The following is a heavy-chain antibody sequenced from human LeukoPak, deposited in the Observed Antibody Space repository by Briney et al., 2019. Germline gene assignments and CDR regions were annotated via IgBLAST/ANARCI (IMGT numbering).Heavy chain of an antibody. CDR3: ATRRDGYNSPFDP. D-gene: IGHD5-12*01. Sequence: ASVKVSCKASGYTFTSYYTHWVRQAPGQGLEWMGIINPSGGSTSYAQKFQGRVTMTRDTSTSTVYMELSSLRSEDTAVYYCATRRDGYNSPFDPWGQGTLVTVSS. J-gene: IGHJ5*02. CDR2: INPSGGST. V-gene: IGHV1-46*01. CDR1: GYTFTSYY.